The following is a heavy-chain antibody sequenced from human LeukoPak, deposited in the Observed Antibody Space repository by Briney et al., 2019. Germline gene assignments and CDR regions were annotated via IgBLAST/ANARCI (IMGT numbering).Heavy chain of an antibody. D-gene: IGHD3-3*02. CDR2: INPSGGST. Sequence: ASVKVSCKASGYTFTSYYMHWVRQAPGQGLEWMGIINPSGGSTSYAQKFQGRVTMTRDTSTSTVYTELSSLRSEDTAVYYCAREVVVIFGVVAADYWGQGTLVTVSS. J-gene: IGHJ4*02. V-gene: IGHV1-46*03. CDR1: GYTFTSYY. CDR3: AREVVVIFGVVAADY.